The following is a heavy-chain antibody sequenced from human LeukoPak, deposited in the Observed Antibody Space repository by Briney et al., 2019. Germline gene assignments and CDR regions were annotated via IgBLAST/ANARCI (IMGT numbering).Heavy chain of an antibody. Sequence: ASVKVSCKASGYTFTNYGIHWVRQAPGQGLEWMGWISAYNGNTNSAQKLQGRVTMTTDTSTSTAYMELRSLRYDDTAVYYCARGPLRLYSYDSSANYFRWFDPWGQGTLVTVSS. V-gene: IGHV1-18*01. CDR2: ISAYNGNT. CDR3: ARGPLRLYSYDSSANYFRWFDP. J-gene: IGHJ5*02. D-gene: IGHD3-22*01. CDR1: GYTFTNYG.